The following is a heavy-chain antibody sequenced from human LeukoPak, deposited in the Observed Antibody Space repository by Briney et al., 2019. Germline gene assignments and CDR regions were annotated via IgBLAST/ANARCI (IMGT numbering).Heavy chain of an antibody. CDR3: ARGDCGGDCYSFVDY. V-gene: IGHV1-18*01. CDR1: GYTFTIYG. Sequence: VASVNLSCKASGYTFTIYGISWVRRAPRQGHGRMWWISAYNGNTNYAQKLQGRVTMTTDTSTSTAYMELRSLRSDDTAVYYCARGDCGGDCYSFVDYWGQGTLVTVSS. J-gene: IGHJ4*02. CDR2: ISAYNGNT. D-gene: IGHD2-21*02.